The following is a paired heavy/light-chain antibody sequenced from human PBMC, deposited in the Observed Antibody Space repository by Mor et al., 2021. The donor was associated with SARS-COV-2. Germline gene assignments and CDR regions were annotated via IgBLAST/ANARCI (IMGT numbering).Light chain of an antibody. CDR3: AAWDESLNGVV. V-gene: IGLV1-44*01. CDR2: GNN. Sequence: QSVLTQPPSASGTPGQRVSISCSGSSSNIGRNTVSWYQQLPGTAPKLLISGNNQRPSGVPDRFSGSKSGTSASLAFSGLQSEDEADYYCAAWDESLNGVVFGGGTKLTVL. CDR1: SSNIGRNT. J-gene: IGLJ3*02.
Heavy chain of an antibody. CDR1: GFTFSDYY. D-gene: IGHD1-26*01. J-gene: IGHJ4*02. V-gene: IGHV3-11*06. Sequence: QVQLVESGGGLVKPGGSLRLSCAASGFTFSDYYMSWIRQAPGKGLEWVSYISSSSSYTNYADSVKGRFTISRDNAKNSLYLQMNSLRAEDTAVYYCASAEGATLPLDYWGQGTLVTVSS. CDR2: ISSSSSYT. CDR3: ASAEGATLPLDY.